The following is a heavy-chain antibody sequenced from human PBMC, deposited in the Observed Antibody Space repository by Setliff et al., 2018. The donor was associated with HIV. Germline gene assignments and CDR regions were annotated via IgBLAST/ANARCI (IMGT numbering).Heavy chain of an antibody. V-gene: IGHV3-33*03. CDR3: AKDGPHDRSGRYYSALDS. J-gene: IGHJ4*02. CDR2: IWDDGSQK. CDR1: GFHFSGYG. Sequence: GGSLRLSCSASGFHFSGYGMHWVRQAPGKGLEWLTVIWDDGSQKYYADSVRGRFTVSGDNAKNSVYLQMDSLRPEDTAFYYCAKDGPHDRSGRYYSALDSWGQGTLVTVSS. D-gene: IGHD3-22*01.